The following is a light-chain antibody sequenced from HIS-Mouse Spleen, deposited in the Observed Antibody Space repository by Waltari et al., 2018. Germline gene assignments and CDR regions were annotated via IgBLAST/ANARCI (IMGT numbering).Light chain of an antibody. CDR1: QSVVYSSNNKNY. J-gene: IGKJ1*01. CDR2: WAS. V-gene: IGKV4-1*01. CDR3: QQYYSTPPT. Sequence: DIVMTQSPDSLAVSLGERATINCKSSQSVVYSSNNKNYLAWYQQKPGQPPKLLIYWASTRESGVPDRCSGSGSGTDFTLTISSLQAEDVAVYYGQQYYSTPPTFGQGTKVEIK.